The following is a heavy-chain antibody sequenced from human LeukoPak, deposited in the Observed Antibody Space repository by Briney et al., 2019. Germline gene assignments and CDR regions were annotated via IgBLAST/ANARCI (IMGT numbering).Heavy chain of an antibody. D-gene: IGHD2-2*01. V-gene: IGHV1-8*01. CDR1: GYTFTSYD. CDR3: ARADTIGYCSSTSCPFDP. Sequence: ASVKVSCKASGYTFTSYDINWVRQATGQGLVWMGWMNPNSGNTGYAQKFQGRVTMTRNTSISTAYMELSSLRSEDTAVYYCARADTIGYCSSTSCPFDPWGQGTLVTVSS. CDR2: MNPNSGNT. J-gene: IGHJ5*02.